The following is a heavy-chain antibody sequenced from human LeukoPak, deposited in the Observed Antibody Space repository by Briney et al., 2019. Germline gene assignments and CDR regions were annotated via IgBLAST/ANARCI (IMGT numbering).Heavy chain of an antibody. J-gene: IGHJ4*02. CDR3: AREWAGPSFDY. Sequence: GGSLRLSCAASGFSFSSCWLSWVRLAPGKGLEWVANIKQDGSEKSYVDSVKGRFTISRDNTKNSLYLQMNSLRAEDTAVYFCAREWAGPSFDYWGQGTLVTVSS. CDR1: GFSFSSCW. CDR2: IKQDGSEK. D-gene: IGHD6-19*01. V-gene: IGHV3-7*01.